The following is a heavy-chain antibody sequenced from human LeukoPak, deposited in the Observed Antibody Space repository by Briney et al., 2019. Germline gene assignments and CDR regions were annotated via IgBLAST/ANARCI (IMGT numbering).Heavy chain of an antibody. Sequence: PGGSLRLSCAASGAAFTKYGMKWVRRLQGRGCISGISRSGDITHYADSVKGRFTISRDNVQNTLYLQMNSLRADDTALYYCATEGFYYWGPGTQVTVSS. CDR3: ATEGFYY. V-gene: IGHV3-23*01. CDR1: GAAFTKYG. J-gene: IGHJ4*02. CDR2: ISRSGDIT.